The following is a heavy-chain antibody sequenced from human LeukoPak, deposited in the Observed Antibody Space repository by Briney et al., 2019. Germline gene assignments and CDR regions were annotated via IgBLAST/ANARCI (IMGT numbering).Heavy chain of an antibody. Sequence: ASVKASCKASGYTFTGYYMHWVRQAPGQGLEWMGWINPDSGGTNYAQKFQGRVTMTWDTSISTAYMELSRLRSDDTAVYYCARQLLSWRGNYYYQYYMDVWGKGTTVTVSS. CDR1: GYTFTGYY. J-gene: IGHJ6*03. CDR3: ARQLLSWRGNYYYQYYMDV. CDR2: INPDSGGT. V-gene: IGHV1-2*02. D-gene: IGHD1-26*01.